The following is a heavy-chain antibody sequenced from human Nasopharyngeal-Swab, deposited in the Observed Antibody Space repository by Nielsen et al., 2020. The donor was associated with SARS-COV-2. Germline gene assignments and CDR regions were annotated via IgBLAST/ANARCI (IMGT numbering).Heavy chain of an antibody. Sequence: GSLRLSCTVPGGSISSYYWSWIRQPPGKGLEWIGYIYYSGSTNYNPSLKSRVTISVDTSKNQSSLKLSSVTAADTAVYYCARGFDPWGQGTLVTVSS. CDR1: GGSISSYY. CDR2: IYYSGST. CDR3: ARGFDP. V-gene: IGHV4-59*01. J-gene: IGHJ5*02.